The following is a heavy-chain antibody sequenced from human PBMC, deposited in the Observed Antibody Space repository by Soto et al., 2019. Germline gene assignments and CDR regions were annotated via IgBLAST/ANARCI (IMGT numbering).Heavy chain of an antibody. CDR1: GFTFGDYA. Sequence: EVHLVESGGGLVEPGRSLRLSCSPSGFTFGDYAMNWFRQAPGKGLEWVGFIKSKAFGGTPEYAASVKGRFTISRDDSMSIDYLQMNSLKTDDTAVYYCTRDHYGRGFSSGAFDSWGQGTPVTVSS. CDR2: IKSKAFGGTP. D-gene: IGHD5-18*01. V-gene: IGHV3-49*03. CDR3: TRDHYGRGFSSGAFDS. J-gene: IGHJ4*02.